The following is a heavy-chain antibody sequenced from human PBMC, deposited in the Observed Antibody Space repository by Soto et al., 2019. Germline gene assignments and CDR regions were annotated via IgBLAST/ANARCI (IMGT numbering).Heavy chain of an antibody. D-gene: IGHD1-26*01. CDR1: GFTFSYYW. CDR2: IHSDGSST. Sequence: EVQLVESGGGLVRPGGSLRLSCAASGFTFSYYWMHWVRQAPGKGLVWVSRIHSDGSSTTYADFVKGRFIISRDNVRNTVALIMNSVRVAYTAVYYCARWDRGAFDLWGQGPVVTVSS. V-gene: IGHV3-74*01. CDR3: ARWDRGAFDL. J-gene: IGHJ3*01.